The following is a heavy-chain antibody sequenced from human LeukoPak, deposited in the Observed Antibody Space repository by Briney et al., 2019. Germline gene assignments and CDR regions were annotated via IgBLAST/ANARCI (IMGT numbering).Heavy chain of an antibody. V-gene: IGHV3-23*01. CDR2: ISGSGGST. CDR1: GFTFSSYG. Sequence: PGGSLRLSCAASGFTFSSYGMSWVRQAPGKGLEWVSAISGSGGSTYYADSVKGRFTISRDNSKSTLYLQMNSLRAEDTAVYYCAKAKYYYDSSGPFDYWGQGTLVTVSS. CDR3: AKAKYYYDSSGPFDY. D-gene: IGHD3-22*01. J-gene: IGHJ4*02.